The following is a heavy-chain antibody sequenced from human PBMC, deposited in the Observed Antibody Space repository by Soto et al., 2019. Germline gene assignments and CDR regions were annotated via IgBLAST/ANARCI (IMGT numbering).Heavy chain of an antibody. CDR2: IYYSGST. V-gene: IGHV4-39*01. Sequence: QLQLQESGPGLVKPSETLSLTCTVSGGSISSSSYYWGWIRQPPGKGLEWIGSIYYSGSTYYNPSLKSRVTISVDTSTNPFSRKLSSVTAADTAVYYCARHRAAVHAFDIWGQGTMVTVSS. J-gene: IGHJ3*02. D-gene: IGHD6-13*01. CDR3: ARHRAAVHAFDI. CDR1: GGSISSSSYY.